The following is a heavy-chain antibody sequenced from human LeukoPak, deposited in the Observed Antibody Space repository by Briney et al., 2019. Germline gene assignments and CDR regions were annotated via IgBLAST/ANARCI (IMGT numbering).Heavy chain of an antibody. CDR2: FEPEDGET. CDR1: GYTLTELS. Sequence: GASVKVSCKVSGYTLTELSMHWVRQAPGKGLEWMGGFEPEDGETIYAQKFQGRVTMTEDTSTDTAYMELSSLRSEDTAVYYCATVGDIVVVPAADDAFDIWGQGTMVTVSS. D-gene: IGHD2-2*01. CDR3: ATVGDIVVVPAADDAFDI. V-gene: IGHV1-24*01. J-gene: IGHJ3*02.